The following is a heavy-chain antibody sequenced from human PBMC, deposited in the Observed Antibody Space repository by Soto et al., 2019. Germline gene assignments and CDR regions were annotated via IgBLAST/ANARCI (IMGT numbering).Heavy chain of an antibody. Sequence: EVQLLESGGGLVQPGGSLRLSCAASGFTFSSYAMSWVRQAPGKGLEWVSAISGSGGSTYYADSVKGRFTISRDNSKNTLYLQMNSMRAEDTAVYYCAKAGLTVPSHGADFDDWGQGTLVTVSS. CDR2: ISGSGGST. CDR3: AKAGLTVPSHGADFDD. D-gene: IGHD3-9*01. V-gene: IGHV3-23*01. CDR1: GFTFSSYA. J-gene: IGHJ4*02.